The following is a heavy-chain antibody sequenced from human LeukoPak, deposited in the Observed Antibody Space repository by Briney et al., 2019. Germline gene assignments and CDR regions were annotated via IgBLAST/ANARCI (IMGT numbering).Heavy chain of an antibody. Sequence: ASVKVSCKASGYTFTSYGISWVRQAPGQWLEWMGWISAYNGNTNYAQKLQGRVTMTTDTSTSTAYMELRSLRSDDTAVYYCARDSRITIFGVVIDDAFDIWGQGTMVTVSS. V-gene: IGHV1-18*01. D-gene: IGHD3-3*01. CDR3: ARDSRITIFGVVIDDAFDI. J-gene: IGHJ3*02. CDR2: ISAYNGNT. CDR1: GYTFTSYG.